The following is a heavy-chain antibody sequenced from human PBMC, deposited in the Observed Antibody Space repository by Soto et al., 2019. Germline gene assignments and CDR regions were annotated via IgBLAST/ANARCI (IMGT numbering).Heavy chain of an antibody. CDR1: GGTFSSYA. CDR2: IIPIFGTA. CDR3: ARSGNAVAVHHYWYFDL. D-gene: IGHD6-19*01. J-gene: IGHJ2*01. Sequence: VASVKVSCKASGGTFSSYAISWVRQAPGQGLEWMGGIIPIFGTANYAQKFQGRVTITADGSTSTAYMELSSLRSEDTAVYYCARSGNAVAVHHYWYFDLWGRGTLVTVSS. V-gene: IGHV1-69*13.